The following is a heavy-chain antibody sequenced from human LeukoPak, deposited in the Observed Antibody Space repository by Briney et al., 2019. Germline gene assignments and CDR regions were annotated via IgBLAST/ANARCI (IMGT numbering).Heavy chain of an antibody. CDR3: ARVYDSGSQAYFYYMDV. J-gene: IGHJ6*03. CDR1: GGSISTSNYY. V-gene: IGHV4-39*07. CDR2: IFYSGST. D-gene: IGHD3-10*01. Sequence: NPSETLSLTCTVSGGSISTSNYYWGWIRQPPGKGLEWIGNIFYSGSTYYSPSLKSRVTMSVDTSKNQFSLKVNSVTAADTAVYYCARVYDSGSQAYFYYMDVWGKGTTVTISS.